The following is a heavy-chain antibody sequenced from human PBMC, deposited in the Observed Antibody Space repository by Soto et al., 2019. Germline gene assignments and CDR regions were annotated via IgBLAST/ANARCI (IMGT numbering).Heavy chain of an antibody. CDR2: ISSSSSTI. J-gene: IGHJ1*01. Sequence: EVQLVESGGGLVKPGGSLRLSCAASGFTFSSYTMNWVRQAPGKGLEWVSSISSSSSTIYYADSVKGRFTISRDNAKNSLYLQMNSLRDEDTAVYYCARATLTVAAPFQHWGQGTLVTVSS. CDR1: GFTFSSYT. V-gene: IGHV3-21*01. CDR3: ARATLTVAAPFQH. D-gene: IGHD6-19*01.